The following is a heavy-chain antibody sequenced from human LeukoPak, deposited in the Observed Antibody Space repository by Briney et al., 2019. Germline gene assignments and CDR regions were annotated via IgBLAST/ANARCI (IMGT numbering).Heavy chain of an antibody. CDR3: AREHFGGNYYYYYMDV. CDR2: IYISGNT. J-gene: IGHJ6*03. Sequence: SETLSLTCTVSGGSISTYYWSWIRQPAGKGLEWIGRIYISGNTDYNPSLKSRITMSVDTSKDQFSLKLNSVTAADTAVYYCAREHFGGNYYYYYMDVWGKGTTVTISS. CDR1: GGSISTYY. D-gene: IGHD3-16*01. V-gene: IGHV4-4*07.